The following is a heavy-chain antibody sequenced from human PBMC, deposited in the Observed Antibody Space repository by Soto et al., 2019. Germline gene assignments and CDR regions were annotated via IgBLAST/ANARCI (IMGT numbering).Heavy chain of an antibody. J-gene: IGHJ6*02. CDR2: INHSGST. CDR1: GGSFSGYY. CDR3: ARVCYDYVWGSYRSNYYYGMDV. D-gene: IGHD3-16*02. Sequence: SETLSLTCAVYGGSFSGYYWSWIRQPPGKGLEWIGEINHSGSTNYNPSLKSRVTISVDTSKNQFSLKLSSVTAADTAVYYCARVCYDYVWGSYRSNYYYGMDVWGQGTTVTVSS. V-gene: IGHV4-34*01.